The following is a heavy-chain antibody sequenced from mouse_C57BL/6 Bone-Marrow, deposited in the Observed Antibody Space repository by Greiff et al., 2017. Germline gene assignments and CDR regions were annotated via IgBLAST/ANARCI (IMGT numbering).Heavy chain of an antibody. V-gene: IGHV1-69*01. J-gene: IGHJ2*01. CDR1: GYTFTSYW. Sequence: QVQLKQPGAELVMPGASVKLSCKASGYTFTSYWMHWVKQRPGQGLEWIGEIDPSDSYTNYNQKFKGKSTLTVDKSSSTAYMQLSILTSEDSAVYYCARELRPHYFDYWGQGTTLTVSS. D-gene: IGHD3-2*02. CDR2: IDPSDSYT. CDR3: ARELRPHYFDY.